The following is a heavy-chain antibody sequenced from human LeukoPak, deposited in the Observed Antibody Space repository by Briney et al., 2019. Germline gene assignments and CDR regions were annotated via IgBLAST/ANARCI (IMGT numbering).Heavy chain of an antibody. Sequence: GGSLRLSCAASGFTFSSYDMHWVRQATGKGLKWVSAIGTAGDTYYPGSVKGRFTISRENAKNSLYLQMNSLRAGDTAVYYCAREQRITMVRGVITTCFFDYWGQGTLVTVSS. CDR3: AREQRITMVRGVITTCFFDY. CDR1: GFTFSSYD. V-gene: IGHV3-13*01. J-gene: IGHJ4*02. CDR2: IGTAGDT. D-gene: IGHD3-10*01.